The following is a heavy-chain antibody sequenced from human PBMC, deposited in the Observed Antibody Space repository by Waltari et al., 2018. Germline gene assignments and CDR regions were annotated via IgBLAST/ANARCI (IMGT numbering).Heavy chain of an antibody. J-gene: IGHJ4*02. CDR1: GGSISSYY. CDR3: ARAGGICSGGSCYFPDY. D-gene: IGHD2-15*01. CDR2: IYYSGST. Sequence: QVQLQESGPGLVKPSETLSLTCTVSGGSISSYYWSWIRQPPGKGLEWIGYIYYSGSTNYNPSLKSRVTRSVDTSKNQFSLKLSSVTAADTAVYYCARAGGICSGGSCYFPDYWGQGTLVTVSS. V-gene: IGHV4-59*01.